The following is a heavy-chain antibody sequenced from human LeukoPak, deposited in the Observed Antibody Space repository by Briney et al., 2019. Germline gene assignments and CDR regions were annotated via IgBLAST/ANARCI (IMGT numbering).Heavy chain of an antibody. V-gene: IGHV1-69*13. CDR2: IIPIFGTA. D-gene: IGHD3-10*01. CDR3: ARARSYGSGSSAIPYRKTLYYYYYMDV. Sequence: ASVKVSCKASGGTFSSYAISWVRQAPGQGLEWMGGIIPIFGTANYAQKFQGRVTITADESTSTAYMELSSLRSEDTAVYYCARARSYGSGSSAIPYRKTLYYYYYMDVWGKGTTVTVSS. CDR1: GGTFSSYA. J-gene: IGHJ6*03.